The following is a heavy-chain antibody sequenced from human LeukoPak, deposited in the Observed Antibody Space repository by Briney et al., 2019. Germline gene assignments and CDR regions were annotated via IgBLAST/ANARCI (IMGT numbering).Heavy chain of an antibody. Sequence: ASVKVSCKASGYTFTGYYMHWVRQAPGQGLEWMGWINANSGGTNYAQKFQGRVTMTRDTSISTAYMELSRLRSDDTAVYYCARDPLVLRFLEWLPQGYMDVWGKGTTVTVSS. D-gene: IGHD3-3*01. CDR1: GYTFTGYY. CDR3: ARDPLVLRFLEWLPQGYMDV. J-gene: IGHJ6*03. CDR2: INANSGGT. V-gene: IGHV1-2*02.